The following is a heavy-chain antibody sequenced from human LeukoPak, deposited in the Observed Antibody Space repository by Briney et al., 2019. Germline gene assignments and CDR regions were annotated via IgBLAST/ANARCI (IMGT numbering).Heavy chain of an antibody. J-gene: IGHJ6*03. CDR1: GFTFSSYA. Sequence: GGSLRLSCAASGFTFSSYAMSWVRQAPGKGLEWVSAISGSGGSSYYADSVKGRFTISRDNSKNTLYLQMNSLRAEDTAVYYCARASGYSYGYGYFFLDVWGKGTTVTISS. CDR3: ARASGYSYGYGYFFLDV. CDR2: ISGSGGSS. V-gene: IGHV3-23*01. D-gene: IGHD5-18*01.